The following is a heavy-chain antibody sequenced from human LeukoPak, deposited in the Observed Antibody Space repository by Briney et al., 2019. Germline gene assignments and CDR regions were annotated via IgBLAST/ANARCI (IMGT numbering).Heavy chain of an antibody. Sequence: SETLSLTCTVSGASISSYYWTWIRQPAGKGLEWIGRIYTSGSTNYNPSLKSRVAMSVDTSKNQFSLKLSSVTAADTAVYYCARLWADSSSSSRGFDYWGQGTLVTVSS. J-gene: IGHJ4*02. V-gene: IGHV4-4*07. D-gene: IGHD2-2*01. CDR3: ARLWADSSSSSRGFDY. CDR1: GASISSYY. CDR2: IYTSGST.